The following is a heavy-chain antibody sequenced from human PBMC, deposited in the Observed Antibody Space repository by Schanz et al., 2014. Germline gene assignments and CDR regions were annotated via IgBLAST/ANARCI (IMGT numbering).Heavy chain of an antibody. CDR3: VRDSFFAFDY. CDR1: GFMFSSYG. J-gene: IGHJ4*02. Sequence: DVHLLESGGGLVQPGRSLRLSCAASGFMFSSYGMNWVRQAPGKGLEWVSYVSRSTPDIYYADSVKGRFTMSRDNAKNSVFLQMNSLRAEDTAVYYCVRDSFFAFDYWGQGTLVTVSS. V-gene: IGHV3-48*01. D-gene: IGHD3-3*01. CDR2: VSRSTPDI.